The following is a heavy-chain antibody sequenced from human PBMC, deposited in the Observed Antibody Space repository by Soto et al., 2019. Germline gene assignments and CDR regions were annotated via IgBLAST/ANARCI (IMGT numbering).Heavy chain of an antibody. Sequence: ASVKVSCKASGYTFTSYDINWVRQATGQGLEWRGWMNPNSGNTGYAQKFQGRVTMTRNTSISTAYMELSSLRSEDTAVYYCARGHYYDSSGYAVHDAFDIWGQGTMVTVSS. D-gene: IGHD3-22*01. CDR3: ARGHYYDSSGYAVHDAFDI. V-gene: IGHV1-8*01. CDR1: GYTFTSYD. J-gene: IGHJ3*02. CDR2: MNPNSGNT.